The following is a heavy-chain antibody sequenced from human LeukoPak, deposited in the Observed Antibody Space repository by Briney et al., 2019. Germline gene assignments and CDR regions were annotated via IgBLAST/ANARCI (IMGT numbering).Heavy chain of an antibody. Sequence: GGSLRLSCAASGFTFSSYAMSWVRQAPGKGLEWVSAISGSGGSTYYADSVKGRFTISRDNSKNTLYLQMNSLRAEDTAVYYCASQERIAVAATDYWGQGTLVTVSS. J-gene: IGHJ4*02. V-gene: IGHV3-23*01. CDR2: ISGSGGST. D-gene: IGHD6-19*01. CDR3: ASQERIAVAATDY. CDR1: GFTFSSYA.